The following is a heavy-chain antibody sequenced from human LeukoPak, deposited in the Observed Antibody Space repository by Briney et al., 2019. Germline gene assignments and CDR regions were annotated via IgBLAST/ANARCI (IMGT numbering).Heavy chain of an antibody. J-gene: IGHJ4*02. Sequence: RPGGSLKISCQGSGSTFTIYWSSWVRQMPGKGRGGMGRIDTIDSYTHYSPSSQGHVTISAPKSISTAYLQWSSLKASDTAMYYCARHSGSRGYSYGLFDYWGQGTLVTVSS. CDR3: ARHSGSRGYSYGLFDY. CDR1: GSTFTIYW. D-gene: IGHD5-18*01. CDR2: IDTIDSYT. V-gene: IGHV5-10-1*01.